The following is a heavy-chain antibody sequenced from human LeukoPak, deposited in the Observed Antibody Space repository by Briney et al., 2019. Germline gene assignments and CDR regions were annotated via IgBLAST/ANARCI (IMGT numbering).Heavy chain of an antibody. CDR1: GFTFSSCA. J-gene: IGHJ4*02. CDR2: IGGSGGST. D-gene: IGHD5-18*01. Sequence: GGSLRLSCAASGFTFSSCAMSWVRQAPGKGLEWVSAIGGSGGSTYYADSVKGRFTISRDNFKNTLYLQMNSLRAEDTAVYYCAKRGSVWIQLWFPLDNWGQGTLVTVSS. CDR3: AKRGSVWIQLWFPLDN. V-gene: IGHV3-23*01.